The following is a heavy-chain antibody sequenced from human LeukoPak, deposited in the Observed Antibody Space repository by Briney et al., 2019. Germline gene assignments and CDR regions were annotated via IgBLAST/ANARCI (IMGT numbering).Heavy chain of an antibody. CDR2: VSYSGNT. V-gene: IGHV4-59*01. CDR1: GVSISSYY. J-gene: IGHJ4*02. D-gene: IGHD1-1*01. CDR3: ARAGWNDWELNY. Sequence: PSETLSLTCTVSGVSISSYYWSWIRQPPGKGLEWIGYVSYSGNTNYNPSLKSRVTISVHTSKKQLSLRLSSVTAADTAVYYCARAGWNDWELNYWGQGTLVTVSS.